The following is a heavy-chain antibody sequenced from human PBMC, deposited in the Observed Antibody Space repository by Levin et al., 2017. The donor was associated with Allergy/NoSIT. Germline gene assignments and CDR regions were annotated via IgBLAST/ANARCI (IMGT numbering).Heavy chain of an antibody. J-gene: IGHJ4*02. V-gene: IGHV4-39*01. CDR1: GGSISSINYY. Sequence: ASETLSLTCTVSGGSISSINYYWGWIRQPPGKGLEWIGSIYYSGSTYYNPSLKSRVTISVDTSKNQFSLKLSSVTAADTAVYYCASPRYSSSSASQFDYWGQGTLVTVSS. D-gene: IGHD6-6*01. CDR2: IYYSGST. CDR3: ASPRYSSSSASQFDY.